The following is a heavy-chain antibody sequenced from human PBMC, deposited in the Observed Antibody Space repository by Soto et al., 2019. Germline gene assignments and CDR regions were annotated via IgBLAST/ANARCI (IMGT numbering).Heavy chain of an antibody. V-gene: IGHV5-51*01. Sequence: GVCLKISCKGSGYSFTSYWIGWVRQMPGKGLEWMGIIYPGDSDTRYSPSLQGQVTISADKSISTAYLQWSSLKASDTAMYYCESGAYSSACYYYGMDVWGQGPKGTVSS. CDR3: ESGAYSSACYYYGMDV. CDR2: IYPGDSDT. J-gene: IGHJ6*02. D-gene: IGHD6-6*01. CDR1: GYSFTSYW.